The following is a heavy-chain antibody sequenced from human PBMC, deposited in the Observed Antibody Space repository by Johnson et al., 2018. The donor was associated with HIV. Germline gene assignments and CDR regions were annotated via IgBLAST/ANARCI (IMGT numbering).Heavy chain of an antibody. CDR2: ISYDGSNE. V-gene: IGHV3-30*03. CDR1: GFTFSNYG. CDR3: ASHKGQQYDTFDI. J-gene: IGHJ3*02. Sequence: QVQLVESGGGVVQPGRSLRLSCAASGFTFSNYGMHWVRQAPGKGLEWVAVISYDGSNEFYAEFVKGRFTISRDNSKNTLYLQMNSLRAGDTAVYYCASHKGQQYDTFDIWGQGTMVTVSS. D-gene: IGHD6-13*01.